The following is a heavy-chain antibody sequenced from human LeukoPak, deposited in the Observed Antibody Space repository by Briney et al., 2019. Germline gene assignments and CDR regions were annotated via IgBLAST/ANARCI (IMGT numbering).Heavy chain of an antibody. CDR3: AKDQDYGGTPY. CDR2: ISGSGGST. CDR1: GLTFSSYA. Sequence: GGSLRLSCAASGLTFSSYAMSWVRQAPGKGLEWVSAISGSGGSTYYADSVKGRFTISRDNSKNTLYLQMNSLRAEDTAVYYCAKDQDYGGTPYWGQGTLVTVSS. V-gene: IGHV3-23*01. J-gene: IGHJ4*02. D-gene: IGHD4-23*01.